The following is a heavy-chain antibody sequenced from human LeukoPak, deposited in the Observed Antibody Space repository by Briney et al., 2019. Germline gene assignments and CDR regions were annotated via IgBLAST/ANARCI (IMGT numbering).Heavy chain of an antibody. J-gene: IGHJ4*02. Sequence: SETLSLTCTVSGGSIRSYYWSWIRQPPGKGLEWIGYIYYSGSTNYNPSLKSRVTISVDTSKNQFSLKLSSVTAADTAVYYCARTVWDTNSSGYYSLFDYWGQGTLVTVSS. CDR3: ARTVWDTNSSGYYSLFDY. CDR2: IYYSGST. V-gene: IGHV4-59*01. D-gene: IGHD3-22*01. CDR1: GGSIRSYY.